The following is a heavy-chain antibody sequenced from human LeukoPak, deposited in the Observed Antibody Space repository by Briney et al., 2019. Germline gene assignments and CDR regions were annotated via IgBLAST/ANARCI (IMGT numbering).Heavy chain of an antibody. CDR1: GFTFSKYY. CDR2: INGDGSHT. D-gene: IGHD3-10*01. CDR3: VNMVSNSGVEGK. J-gene: IGHJ4*02. Sequence: GGSLRLSCAASGFTFSKYYMHWVRQAPGKGPVWISYINGDGSHTTYADSVKGRFTISRDNAINTVYLQMNSLRDEDTAIYYCVNMVSNSGVEGKWGQGTLVTVSS. V-gene: IGHV3-74*01.